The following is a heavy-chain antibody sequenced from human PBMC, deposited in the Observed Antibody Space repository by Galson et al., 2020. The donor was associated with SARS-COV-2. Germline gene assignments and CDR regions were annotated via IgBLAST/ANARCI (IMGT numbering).Heavy chain of an antibody. J-gene: IGHJ4*02. D-gene: IGHD3-16*01. CDR2: ITENSRFI. CDR1: GFTFSRYN. V-gene: IGHV3-21*01. Sequence: GGSLRLSCEASGFTFSRYNMHWVRQAPGKGLEWVSSITENSRFIDYADSVKGRFTISRDNAKDSLYLQMNSLRADDTAVYYCARDPYLIHGIYASFDSWGQGTSVTVSS. CDR3: ARDPYLIHGIYASFDS.